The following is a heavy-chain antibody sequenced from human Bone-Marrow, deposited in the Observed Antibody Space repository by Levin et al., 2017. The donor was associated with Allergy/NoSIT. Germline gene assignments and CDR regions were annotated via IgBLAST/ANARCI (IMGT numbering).Heavy chain of an antibody. J-gene: IGHJ4*02. CDR1: GDSVSSNSAA. CDR3: ARDWVATADPRVPLVVYAPYFDY. Sequence: ASETLSLTCAISGDSVSSNSAAWNWIRQSPSRGLEWLGRTYYRSKWYNDYAVSVKSRITINPDTSKNQFSLQLNSVTPEDTAVYYCARDWVATADPRVPLVVYAPYFDYWGQGTLVTVSS. CDR2: TYYRSKWYN. V-gene: IGHV6-1*01. D-gene: IGHD2-8*02.